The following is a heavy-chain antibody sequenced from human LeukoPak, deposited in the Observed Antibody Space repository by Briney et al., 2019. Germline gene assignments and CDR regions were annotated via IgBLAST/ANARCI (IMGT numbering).Heavy chain of an antibody. Sequence: GGSLKLSCYGSGFTFSDSAIHWVRHAAGKGLEWVGRIRSESKSGETAYAASVKGRFTISRDDSKDTAYLQMNSLKPEDTALYYCTSPAHEFDLWSGYYSLWGHGTQVTVSS. V-gene: IGHV3-73*01. CDR2: IRSESKSGET. D-gene: IGHD3-3*01. J-gene: IGHJ4*01. CDR3: TSPAHEFDLWSGYYSL. CDR1: GFTFSDSA.